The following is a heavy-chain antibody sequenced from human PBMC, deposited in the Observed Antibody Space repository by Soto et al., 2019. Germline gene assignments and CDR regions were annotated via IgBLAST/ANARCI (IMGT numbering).Heavy chain of an antibody. Sequence: QVQLQESGPGLVKPSETLSLTCTVSGGSISSYYWSWIRQPPGKGLEWIGYIYYSGSTNYNPSLKSRVTISVDTSKNQFSLKLSSVTAADTAVYYCARPRWGDYGYYYMDVWGKGTTVTVSS. CDR3: ARPRWGDYGYYYMDV. J-gene: IGHJ6*03. CDR2: IYYSGST. V-gene: IGHV4-59*08. D-gene: IGHD4-17*01. CDR1: GGSISSYY.